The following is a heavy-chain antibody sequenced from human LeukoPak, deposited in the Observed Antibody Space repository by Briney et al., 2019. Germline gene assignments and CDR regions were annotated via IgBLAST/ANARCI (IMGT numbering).Heavy chain of an antibody. V-gene: IGHV3-48*02. J-gene: IGHJ4*02. CDR2: ISSSGSTI. CDR3: ARDKTTSGYPLCDY. D-gene: IGHD3-22*01. Sequence: GGSLRLSCAASGFTFSSYKMNWVRQAPGKGLEWVSYISSSGSTIYYAGSVKGRFTVSRDNAKNSLYLQMNSLRDEDTAVYYCARDKTTSGYPLCDYWGQGTLVTVSS. CDR1: GFTFSSYK.